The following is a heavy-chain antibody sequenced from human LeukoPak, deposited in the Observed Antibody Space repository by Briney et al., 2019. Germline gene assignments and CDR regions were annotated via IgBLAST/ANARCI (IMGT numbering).Heavy chain of an antibody. CDR3: ARVYGDSFDY. CDR1: GGSISSYY. CDR2: IYYSGST. Sequence: SETLSLTCTVSGGSISSYYWSWIRQPAGKGLEWIGYIYYSGSTNYNPSLKSRVTISVDTSRNQFSLKLSSVTAADTAVYYCARVYGDSFDYWGQGTLVSVSS. J-gene: IGHJ4*02. D-gene: IGHD4-17*01. V-gene: IGHV4-59*01.